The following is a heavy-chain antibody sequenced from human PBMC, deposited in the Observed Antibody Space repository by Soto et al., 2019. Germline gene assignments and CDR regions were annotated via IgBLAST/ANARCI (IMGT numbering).Heavy chain of an antibody. D-gene: IGHD2-2*03. CDR1: GFTFSDFA. CDR3: AKMEGMDPWAYSFDY. V-gene: IGHV3-23*01. J-gene: IGHJ4*02. CDR2: IYGGGNGP. Sequence: EVQVLESGGGLVHPGGSLRLSCAATGFTFSDFAMSWVRQAPGKGLEWVSRIYGGGNGPHYADSVKGRVTISRDNSKNTLYLQMNSLRAEDTAVYYCAKMEGMDPWAYSFDYWGQGTLVTVSS.